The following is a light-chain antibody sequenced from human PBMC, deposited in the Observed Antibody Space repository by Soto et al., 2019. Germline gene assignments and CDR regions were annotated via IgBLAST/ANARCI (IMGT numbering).Light chain of an antibody. CDR3: GTWDSSLSAGV. Sequence: QSVLTQPPSVSAAPGQKVTISCSGSSSNIGNNYVSWYQQLPGTAPKLLIYENNKRPSGIRDRFSGSKSGTSATLGITGLQTGDEADYYCGTWDSSLSAGVFGGGTKVTVL. CDR2: ENN. CDR1: SSNIGNNY. V-gene: IGLV1-51*02. J-gene: IGLJ3*02.